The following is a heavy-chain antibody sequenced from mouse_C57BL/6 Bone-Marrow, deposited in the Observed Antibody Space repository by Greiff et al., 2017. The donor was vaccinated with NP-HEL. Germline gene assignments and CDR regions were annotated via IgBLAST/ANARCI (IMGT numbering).Heavy chain of an antibody. V-gene: IGHV15-2*01. CDR1: DSEVFPIAY. CDR3: ARRGIYYYGSSSLYAMDY. CDR2: ILPSIGRT. Sequence: VQLQQSGSELRSPGSSVKLSCKDFDSEVFPIAYMSWVRQKPGHGFEWIGGILPSIGRTIYGEKFEDKATLDADTLSNTAYLELNSLTSEDSAIYYCARRGIYYYGSSSLYAMDYWGQGTSVTVSS. J-gene: IGHJ4*01. D-gene: IGHD1-1*01.